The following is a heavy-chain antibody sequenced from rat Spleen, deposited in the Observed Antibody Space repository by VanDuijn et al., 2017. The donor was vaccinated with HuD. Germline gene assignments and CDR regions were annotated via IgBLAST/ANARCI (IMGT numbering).Heavy chain of an antibody. D-gene: IGHD4-6*01. CDR3: ARFRLGSDWYFDF. J-gene: IGHJ2*01. CDR1: GFSIRNSG. Sequence: QVQLRESGPGLMQPSETLSLTCSVSGFSIRNSGVGWVRQPLGKGLVWMGTIWAGGTTSYNSTVQSRLSISRDTSKSQVFLKMNSLQPEDTGTYYCARFRLGSDWYFDFWGQGVMVTVSS. CDR2: IWAGGTT. V-gene: IGHV2-72*01.